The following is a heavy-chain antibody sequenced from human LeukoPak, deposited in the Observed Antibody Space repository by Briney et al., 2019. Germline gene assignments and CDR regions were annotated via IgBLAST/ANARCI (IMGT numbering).Heavy chain of an antibody. CDR3: AKDAGSSWYPGAFDI. V-gene: IGHV3-30*18. J-gene: IGHJ3*02. D-gene: IGHD6-13*01. Sequence: SLRLSCAASGFTFSSYGMHWVRQAPGKGLEWVAVISYDGSNKYYADSVKGRFTISRDNSKNTLYLQMNSLRAEDTAVYYCAKDAGSSWYPGAFDIWGQGTMVTVSS. CDR1: GFTFSSYG. CDR2: ISYDGSNK.